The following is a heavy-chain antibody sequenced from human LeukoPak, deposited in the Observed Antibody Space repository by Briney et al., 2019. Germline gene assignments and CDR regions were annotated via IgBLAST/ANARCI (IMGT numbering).Heavy chain of an antibody. CDR3: ARQGDPLTGYSSSWYGVSGY. V-gene: IGHV4-38-2*01. CDR2: IYHSGST. CDR1: GYSISSGYC. D-gene: IGHD6-13*01. Sequence: SETLSLTCAVSGYSISSGYCWGWIRQPPGKGLEWIGSIYHSGSTYYNPSLKSRVTISVDTSKNQFSLKLSSVTAADTAVYYCARQGDPLTGYSSSWYGVSGYWGQGTLVTVSS. J-gene: IGHJ4*02.